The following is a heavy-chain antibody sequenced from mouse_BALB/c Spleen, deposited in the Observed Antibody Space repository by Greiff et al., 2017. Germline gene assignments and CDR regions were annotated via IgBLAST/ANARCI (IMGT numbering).Heavy chain of an antibody. CDR2: IDPANGNT. D-gene: IGHD2-10*02. J-gene: IGHJ3*01. Sequence: EVQLQQSGAELVKPGASVKLSCTASGFNIKDTYMHWVKQRPEQGLEWIGRIDPANGNTKYDPKFQGKATITADTSSNTAYLQLSSLTSEDTAVYYCARGGYGNPAWFAYWGQGTLVTVSA. V-gene: IGHV14-3*02. CDR3: ARGGYGNPAWFAY. CDR1: GFNIKDTY.